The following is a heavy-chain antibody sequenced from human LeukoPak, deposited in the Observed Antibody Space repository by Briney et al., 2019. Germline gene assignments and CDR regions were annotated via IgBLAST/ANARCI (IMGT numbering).Heavy chain of an antibody. D-gene: IGHD3-10*01. CDR2: INWNGGST. J-gene: IGHJ4*02. CDR1: GFTFDDYG. CDR3: ARTYYYASDY. V-gene: IGHV3-20*01. Sequence: GGSLRLSCAASGFTFDDYGMSWVRQAPGKGLEWVSGINWNGGSTGYADSVKGRFTISRDNAKNSLYLRMNSLRAEDTALYHCARTYYYASDYWGQGTLVTVSS.